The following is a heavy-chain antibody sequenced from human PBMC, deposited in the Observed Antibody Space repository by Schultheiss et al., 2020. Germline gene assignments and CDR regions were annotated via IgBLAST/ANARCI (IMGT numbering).Heavy chain of an antibody. CDR3: TSNYYGSGSYYKGYYYYGMDV. CDR2: IKSKTDGGTT. D-gene: IGHD3-10*01. CDR1: GFTFSNAW. V-gene: IGHV3-15*01. Sequence: GGSLRLSCAASGFTFSNAWMSWVRQAPGKGLEWVGRIKSKTDGGTTGYAAPVKGRFTISRDDSKYTLYLQMNSLKTEDTAVYYCTSNYYGSGSYYKGYYYYGMDVWGQGTTVTVSS. J-gene: IGHJ6*02.